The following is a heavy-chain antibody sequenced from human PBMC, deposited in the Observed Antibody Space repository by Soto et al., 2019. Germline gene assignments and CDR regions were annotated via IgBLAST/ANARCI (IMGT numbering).Heavy chain of an antibody. CDR3: ARDYYDSSGYYLYGMDV. J-gene: IGHJ6*02. V-gene: IGHV4-59*01. D-gene: IGHD3-22*01. CDR1: GGSISSYY. CDR2: IYYSGST. Sequence: ETLSLTCTVSGGSISSYYWSWIRQPPGKGLEWIGYIYYSGSTNYNPSLKSRVTISVDTSKNQFSLKLSSVTAADTAVYYCARDYYDSSGYYLYGMDVWGQGTTVTVSS.